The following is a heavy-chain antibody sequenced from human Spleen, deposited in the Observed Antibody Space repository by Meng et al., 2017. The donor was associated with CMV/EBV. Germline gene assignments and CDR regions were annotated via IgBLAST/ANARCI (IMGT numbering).Heavy chain of an antibody. Sequence: GESLKISCAASGFTFSNYWMSWVRQAPGKGLEWVANIKYDGSEKYYVDSVKGRFTISRDNAKNSLYLQMNSLRAEDTAVYYCAKDGGYYSSDYWGLGTLVTVSS. CDR2: IKYDGSEK. CDR3: AKDGGYYSSDY. D-gene: IGHD2-15*01. CDR1: GFTFSNYW. V-gene: IGHV3-7*01. J-gene: IGHJ4*02.